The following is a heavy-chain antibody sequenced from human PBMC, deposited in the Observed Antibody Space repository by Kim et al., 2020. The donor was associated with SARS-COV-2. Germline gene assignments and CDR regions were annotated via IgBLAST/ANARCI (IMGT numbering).Heavy chain of an antibody. Sequence: GGSLRLSCVASGFIISTYWMTWVRQPPGKGLEWVCNIKEDGSEAYYADSVKGRFTISRDNAKNSLYLQMNSLRAEDTAVYYCMRDPRTYCGHGTLVIVSS. CDR1: GFIISTYW. J-gene: IGHJ4*01. V-gene: IGHV3-7*03. CDR2: IKEDGSEA. CDR3: MRDPRTY.